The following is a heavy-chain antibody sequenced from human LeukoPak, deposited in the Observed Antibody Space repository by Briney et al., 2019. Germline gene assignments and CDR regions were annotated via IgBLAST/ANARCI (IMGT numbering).Heavy chain of an antibody. CDR2: IKSNNDGGTT. Sequence: GGSLRLSCAASGFIFNKAWMNWIRQAPGKGPERVGRIKSNNDGGTTDYASPVEGRFIISRDDSKNTIYLQMNRLIIDDTAIYYCTPVMVEDRGFWGQGTLVTVSS. D-gene: IGHD2-21*01. J-gene: IGHJ4*02. V-gene: IGHV3-15*01. CDR1: GFIFNKAW. CDR3: TPVMVEDRGF.